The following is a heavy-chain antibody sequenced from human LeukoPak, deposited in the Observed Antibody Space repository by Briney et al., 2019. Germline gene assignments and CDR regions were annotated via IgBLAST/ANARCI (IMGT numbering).Heavy chain of an antibody. CDR1: GYTFTGYY. V-gene: IGHV1-2*02. D-gene: IGHD3-10*01. J-gene: IGHJ4*02. CDR3: ARSPLWFGELYSDY. CDR2: INPNSGGT. Sequence: ASVKVSCKASGYTFTGYYMHWVRQAPGQGLGWMGWINPNSGGTNYAQKFQGRVTMTRDTSISTAYMELSRLRSDDTAVYYCARSPLWFGELYSDYWGQGTLVTVSS.